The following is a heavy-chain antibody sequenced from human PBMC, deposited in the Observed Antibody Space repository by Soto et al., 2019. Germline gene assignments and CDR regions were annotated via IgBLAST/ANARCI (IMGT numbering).Heavy chain of an antibody. Sequence: VASVKVSCKASGYTFINYDINWVRQATGQGLEWMGWMSPNSGNTGYAQKFQGRVTMTRNTSMSTAYMELSSLRSEDTAVYYCAREAMGVIAALGSRSYYGMDVWGQGTTVTVSS. D-gene: IGHD6-13*01. CDR2: MSPNSGNT. CDR1: GYTFINYD. CDR3: AREAMGVIAALGSRSYYGMDV. V-gene: IGHV1-8*01. J-gene: IGHJ6*02.